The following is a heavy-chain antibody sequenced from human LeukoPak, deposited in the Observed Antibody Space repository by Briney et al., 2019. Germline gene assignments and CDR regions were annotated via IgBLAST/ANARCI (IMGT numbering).Heavy chain of an antibody. V-gene: IGHV3-30*18. Sequence: PGGSLRLSCVASGFTFSSYGMHWVRQAPGKGLEWVAVISYHGSNKYYADSVKGRFTISRDNSNNALYLQMNSLRGEDTAVYHCVKDWGEQLWSSRGYFDSWGQGTLVTVSS. D-gene: IGHD5-18*01. CDR1: GFTFSSYG. J-gene: IGHJ4*02. CDR3: VKDWGEQLWSSRGYFDS. CDR2: ISYHGSNK.